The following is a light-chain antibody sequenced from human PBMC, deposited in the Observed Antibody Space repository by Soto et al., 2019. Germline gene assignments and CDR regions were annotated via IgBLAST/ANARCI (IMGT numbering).Light chain of an antibody. CDR1: SSDVGGYNY. CDR2: EVS. Sequence: QSALTQPPSASGSPGQSVTISCTGTSSDVGGYNYVSWHQQHPGKAPKLMIYEVSKRPSGVPDRFSGSKSGNTASLTVSGLQAEDEADYYCSSYAGSNNFEVFGGGTKLTVL. J-gene: IGLJ2*01. CDR3: SSYAGSNNFEV. V-gene: IGLV2-8*01.